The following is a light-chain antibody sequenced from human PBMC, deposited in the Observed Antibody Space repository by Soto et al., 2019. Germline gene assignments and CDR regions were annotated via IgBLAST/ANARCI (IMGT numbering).Light chain of an antibody. CDR1: QSISSY. J-gene: IGKJ3*01. CDR2: AAS. V-gene: IGKV1-39*01. CDR3: QQSYSTRFT. Sequence: DIPMTQSPSSLSASVGDRVTITCRASQSISSYLNWYQQKPGKAPKLLIYAASSLQSGVPSRFSGSGSGTDFTLTISSLQPEDFATYYCQQSYSTRFTFGPGTKVDI.